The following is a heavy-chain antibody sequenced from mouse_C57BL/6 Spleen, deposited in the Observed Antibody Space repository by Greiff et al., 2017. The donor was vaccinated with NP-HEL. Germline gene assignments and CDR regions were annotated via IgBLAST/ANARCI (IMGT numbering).Heavy chain of an antibody. V-gene: IGHV1-64*01. Sequence: VQLQQPGAELVKPGASVKLSCKASGYTFTSYWMHWVKQRPGQGLEWIGMIHPNSGSTNYNEKFKSKATLTVDKSSSTAYMQLSSLTSEDSAVYYCARGDYDYDLFDYWGQGTTLTVSS. D-gene: IGHD2-4*01. J-gene: IGHJ2*01. CDR3: ARGDYDYDLFDY. CDR1: GYTFTSYW. CDR2: IHPNSGST.